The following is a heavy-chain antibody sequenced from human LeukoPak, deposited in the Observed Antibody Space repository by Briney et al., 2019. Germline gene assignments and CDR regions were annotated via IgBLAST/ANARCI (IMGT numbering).Heavy chain of an antibody. CDR1: GYTFTGYY. CDR2: INPNSGGT. J-gene: IGHJ6*02. CDR3: ARDRYCTNGVCYKGMGV. D-gene: IGHD2-8*01. V-gene: IGHV1-2*02. Sequence: ASVKVSCKASGYTFTGYYMHWVRQAPGQGLEWMGWINPNSGGTNYAQKFQGRVTMTRDTSISTAYMELSRLRSDDTAVYYCARDRYCTNGVCYKGMGVWGQGTTVTVSS.